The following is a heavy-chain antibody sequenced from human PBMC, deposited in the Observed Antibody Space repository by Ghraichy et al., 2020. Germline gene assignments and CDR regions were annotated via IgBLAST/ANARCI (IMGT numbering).Heavy chain of an antibody. CDR2: ISAYNGNT. J-gene: IGHJ6*03. CDR3: ARDPAFDYSNYENQPPNYYYYYMDV. D-gene: IGHD4-11*01. V-gene: IGHV1-18*01. CDR1: GYTFTSYG. Sequence: GESLNISCKASGYTFTSYGISWVRQAPGQGLEWMGWISAYNGNTNYAQKLQGRVTMTTDTSTSTAYMELRSLRSDDTAVYYCARDPAFDYSNYENQPPNYYYYYMDVWGKGTTVTVSS.